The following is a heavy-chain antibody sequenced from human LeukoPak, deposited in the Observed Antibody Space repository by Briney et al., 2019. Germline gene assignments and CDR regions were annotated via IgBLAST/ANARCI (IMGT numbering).Heavy chain of an antibody. CDR1: GYSFTRYW. CDR2: IYPGDSDT. J-gene: IGHJ6*03. CDR3: ARERDGYSSYTDV. D-gene: IGHD5-24*01. Sequence: GESLKISCKGSGYSFTRYWIGWVRQMPGKGLEWMGIIYPGDSDTRYSPSFQGQVTISADKSISTAYLQWSSLKASDTAMYYCARERDGYSSYTDVWGKGTTVTVSS. V-gene: IGHV5-51*01.